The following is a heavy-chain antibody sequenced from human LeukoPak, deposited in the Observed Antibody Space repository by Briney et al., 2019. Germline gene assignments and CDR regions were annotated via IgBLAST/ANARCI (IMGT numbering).Heavy chain of an antibody. J-gene: IGHJ5*02. V-gene: IGHV1-8*01. CDR2: MNPNSGNT. D-gene: IGHD4-11*01. Sequence: VQGSCQASGCAFTSYDINWGRRATGQGGGWRGWMNPNSGNTGYAKKFQGRVTMTRNTSISTAYMELSSLRSEDTAVYYCARRGDYSWFDLWGQGTLVPVSS. CDR1: GCAFTSYD. CDR3: ARRGDYSWFDL.